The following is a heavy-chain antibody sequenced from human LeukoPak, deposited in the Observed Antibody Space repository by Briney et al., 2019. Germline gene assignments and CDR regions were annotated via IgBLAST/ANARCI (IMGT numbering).Heavy chain of an antibody. CDR1: GFTFSSYS. CDR3: ARALNLGTTDSY. Sequence: GGSLRLSCAASGFTFSSYSMSWVRQAPGKGLEWVSAISGSGGSTYYADSVKGRFTISRDDSKDTLYLQMNSLRAEDTAVYYCARALNLGTTDSYWGQGILVIVSS. CDR2: ISGSGGST. J-gene: IGHJ4*02. V-gene: IGHV3-23*01. D-gene: IGHD4-4*01.